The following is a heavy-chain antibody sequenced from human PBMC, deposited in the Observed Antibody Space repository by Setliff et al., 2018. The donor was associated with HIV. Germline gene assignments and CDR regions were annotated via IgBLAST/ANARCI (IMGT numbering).Heavy chain of an antibody. CDR2: IYPGDSDA. CDR3: ARWAGQTYDLLSGPFDN. Sequence: GESLKISCKGSGYSFTSNWIGWVRQMPGKGLEWMGIIYPGDSDARYSPSFQGQVTISADKSISTAYLQWSSLKASDTAMYYCARWAGQTYDLLSGPFDNWGQGTLVTVS. J-gene: IGHJ4*02. V-gene: IGHV5-51*01. CDR1: GYSFTSNW. D-gene: IGHD3-9*01.